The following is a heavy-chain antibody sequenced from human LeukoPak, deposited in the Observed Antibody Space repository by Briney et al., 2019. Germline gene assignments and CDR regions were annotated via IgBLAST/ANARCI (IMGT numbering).Heavy chain of an antibody. CDR3: ARSGTLGYCSSTSCPYNWFDP. CDR2: IYYSGST. Sequence: PSETLSLTCTVSGGSISSHYWSWIRQPPGKGLEWIGYIYYSGSTNYNPSLKSRVTISVDTSKNQFSLELSSVTAADTAVYYCARSGTLGYCSSTSCPYNWFDPWGQGTLVTVSS. V-gene: IGHV4-59*11. J-gene: IGHJ5*02. D-gene: IGHD2-2*01. CDR1: GGSISSHY.